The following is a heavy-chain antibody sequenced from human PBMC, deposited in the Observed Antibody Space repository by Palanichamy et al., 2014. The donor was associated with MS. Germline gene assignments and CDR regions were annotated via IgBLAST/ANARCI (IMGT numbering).Heavy chain of an antibody. CDR1: GGSISSGSYY. CDR3: ARVGYYNILTGLVYNWFDP. Sequence: QVQLQESGPGLVKPSQTLSLTCTVSGGSISSGSYYWGWIRQPAGKGLEWIGRIFASGSVNSNYNPSLKSRVTISVDTSKNQFSLKLSSVTAADTAVYYCARVGYYNILTGLVYNWFDPWGQGTLVTVSS. D-gene: IGHD3-9*01. V-gene: IGHV4-61*02. J-gene: IGHJ5*02. CDR2: FASGSVNS.